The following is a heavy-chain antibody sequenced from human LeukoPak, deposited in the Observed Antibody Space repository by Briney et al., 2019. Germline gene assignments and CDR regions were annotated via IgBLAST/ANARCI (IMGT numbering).Heavy chain of an antibody. CDR3: ARDDQYCSGGSCRFDY. CDR1: GFTFSSYS. Sequence: GSLRLSCVASGFTFSSYSVNWVRQAPGKGLEWVSSISSSSSYIYYADSVKGRFTISRDNAKNSLYLQMNSLRAEDTAVYYCARDDQYCSGGSCRFDYWGQGTLVTVSS. D-gene: IGHD2-15*01. V-gene: IGHV3-21*01. CDR2: ISSSSSYI. J-gene: IGHJ4*02.